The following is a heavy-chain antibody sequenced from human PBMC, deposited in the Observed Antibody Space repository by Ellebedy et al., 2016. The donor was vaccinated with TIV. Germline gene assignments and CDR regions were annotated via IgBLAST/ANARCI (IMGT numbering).Heavy chain of an antibody. CDR1: GGSIISGTYF. Sequence: SETLSLXCTVSGGSIISGTYFWTWIRQHPGQGLEWIGYIDHSGSPNYNPSLASRLTMSLDTSKNQFSLNVSSVTVADTAIYYCVGESRSGFYLFDKAFDIWGQGTVVTVSS. CDR2: IDHSGSP. CDR3: VGESRSGFYLFDKAFDI. J-gene: IGHJ3*02. D-gene: IGHD3-22*01. V-gene: IGHV4-31*03.